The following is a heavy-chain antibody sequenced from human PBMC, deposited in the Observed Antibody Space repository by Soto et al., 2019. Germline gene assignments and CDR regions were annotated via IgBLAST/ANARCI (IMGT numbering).Heavy chain of an antibody. CDR3: ARDRAHYDFLSGPHNWFDP. CDR2: IIPIFGTA. J-gene: IGHJ5*02. CDR1: GGTFSSYA. D-gene: IGHD3-3*01. Sequence: SVKVSCKASGGTFSSYAISWVRQAPGQGLEWMGGIIPIFGTANYAQKFQGRVTITADESTRTAYMELSSMRSEDTAVYYCARDRAHYDFLSGPHNWFDPWGQGTLVTVSS. V-gene: IGHV1-69*13.